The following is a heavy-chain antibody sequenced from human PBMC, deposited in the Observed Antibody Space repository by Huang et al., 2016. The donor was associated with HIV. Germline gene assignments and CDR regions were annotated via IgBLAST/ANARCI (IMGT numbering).Heavy chain of an antibody. CDR1: GYTFSDFY. D-gene: IGHD6-19*01. J-gene: IGHJ4*02. CDR3: ARDFAVTSGWYIVGSDY. Sequence: QVQLVQSGADVKKPGASVKVSCKASGYTFSDFYIHWVRQAPGQGLEWMGWINPNSGDTKYAKKFQGRVTMTRDTAISTAYMELATLTSNDTAVYYCARDFAVTSGWYIVGSDYWGQGTLLTVSS. V-gene: IGHV1-2*02. CDR2: INPNSGDT.